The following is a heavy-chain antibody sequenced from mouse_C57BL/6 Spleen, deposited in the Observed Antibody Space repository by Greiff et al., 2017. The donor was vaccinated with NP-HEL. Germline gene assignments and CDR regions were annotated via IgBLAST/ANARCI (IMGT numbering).Heavy chain of an antibody. J-gene: IGHJ3*01. CDR2: IWSGGST. Sequence: QVQLKESGPGLVQPSQSLSISCTVSGFSLTSYGVHWVRQSPGKGLEWLGVIWSGGSTDYNAAFISRLSISKDNSKGQIFVKMNSLQADDTAIYYCGRSDYGGAWFAYWGQGTLVTVSA. V-gene: IGHV2-2*01. CDR3: GRSDYGGAWFAY. CDR1: GFSLTSYG. D-gene: IGHD2-4*01.